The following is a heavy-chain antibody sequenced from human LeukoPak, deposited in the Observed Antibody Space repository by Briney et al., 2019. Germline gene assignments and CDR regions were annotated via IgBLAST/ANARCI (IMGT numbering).Heavy chain of an antibody. J-gene: IGHJ6*02. V-gene: IGHV4-59*01. CDR2: IYYTGTT. CDR1: GGSISSYY. Sequence: SETLSLTCTVSGGSISSYYWSWIRQPPGKALEWIGYIYYTGTTKYNPSLKSRATISLDTSKNQFSLKLTSVTAADTALFFCARGYDIDVWGQGTTVTVSS. CDR3: ARGYDIDV.